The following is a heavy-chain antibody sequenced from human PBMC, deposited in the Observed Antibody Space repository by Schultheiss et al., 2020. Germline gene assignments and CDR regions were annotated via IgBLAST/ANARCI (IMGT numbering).Heavy chain of an antibody. V-gene: IGHV3-9*01. Sequence: GGSLRLSCAASGFTFDDYAMHWVRQAPGKGLEWVSGISWNSGSIGYADSVKGRFTISRDNAKNSLYLQMNSLRAEDTAVYYCARETNQQLAPTFGMDVWGQGTTVTVSS. CDR3: ARETNQQLAPTFGMDV. CDR1: GFTFDDYA. J-gene: IGHJ6*02. D-gene: IGHD6-6*01. CDR2: ISWNSGSI.